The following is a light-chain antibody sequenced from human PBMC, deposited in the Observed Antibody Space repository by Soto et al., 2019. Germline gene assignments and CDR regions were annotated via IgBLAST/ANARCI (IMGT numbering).Light chain of an antibody. CDR1: QSVLYRSNNENY. Sequence: DIVLTQSPDSLAVSLGERATVNCKSSQSVLYRSNNENYLAWYQQKPGQPPKLLIYWASTRESGVPDRFTGSGSGTDFTLTISSLQAEDVAVYDCQQYYSTPYTFGQGTKLEIK. J-gene: IGKJ2*01. V-gene: IGKV4-1*01. CDR2: WAS. CDR3: QQYYSTPYT.